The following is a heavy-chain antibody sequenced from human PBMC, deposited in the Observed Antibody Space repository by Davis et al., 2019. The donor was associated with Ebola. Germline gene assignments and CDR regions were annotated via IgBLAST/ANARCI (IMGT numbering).Heavy chain of an antibody. J-gene: IGHJ4*02. CDR1: GYTFTSYG. CDR3: AKDSSSWYYFDDSGYPFDD. V-gene: IGHV1-18*01. D-gene: IGHD3-22*01. CDR2: ISGYSGDT. Sequence: ASVKVSCKASGYTFTSYGISWVRPAPGQGLEWLGWISGYSGDTKYEQKVQDRVTLTTDTSTNTAYMELRSLRSDDTAVYYCAKDSSSWYYFDDSGYPFDDWGQGTLVIVSS.